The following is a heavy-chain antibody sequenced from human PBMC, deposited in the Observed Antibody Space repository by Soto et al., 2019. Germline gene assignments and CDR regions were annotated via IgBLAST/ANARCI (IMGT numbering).Heavy chain of an antibody. J-gene: IGHJ3*02. CDR1: GYTFTGYY. D-gene: IGHD2-2*01. V-gene: IGHV1-2*04. Sequence: ASVKVSCKASGYTFTGYYMHWVRQAPGQGLEWMGWINPNSGGTNYAQKFQGWVTMTRDTSISTAYMELSRLRSDYTAVYYCARDRVVPAASDAFDIWGQGTMVTVSS. CDR2: INPNSGGT. CDR3: ARDRVVPAASDAFDI.